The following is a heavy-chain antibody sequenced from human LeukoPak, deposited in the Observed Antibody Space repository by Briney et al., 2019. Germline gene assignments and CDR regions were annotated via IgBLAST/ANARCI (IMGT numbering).Heavy chain of an antibody. CDR3: ASLAVAGYFDY. Sequence: GGSLRLSCAASGFTFSSYGMRWVRQAPGKGLEWVSAISGSGGSTYYADSVKGRFTISRDNSKNTLYLQMNSLRDEDTAVYYCASLAVAGYFDYWGQGTLVTVSS. V-gene: IGHV3-23*01. CDR2: ISGSGGST. CDR1: GFTFSSYG. D-gene: IGHD6-19*01. J-gene: IGHJ4*02.